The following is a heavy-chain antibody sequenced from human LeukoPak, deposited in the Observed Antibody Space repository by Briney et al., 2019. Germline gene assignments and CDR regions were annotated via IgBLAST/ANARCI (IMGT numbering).Heavy chain of an antibody. CDR3: ARDSSSPYYYGMDV. D-gene: IGHD6-13*01. V-gene: IGHV3-48*03. J-gene: IGHJ6*02. CDR1: GFTFNSYE. Sequence: PGGSLRLSCAASGFTFNSYEMNWVRQAPGKGLEWVSYISSSGSTIYYADSVKGRFTISRDNAKNSLYLQMNSLRAEDTAVYYCARDSSSPYYYGMDVWGQGTTVTVSS. CDR2: ISSSGSTI.